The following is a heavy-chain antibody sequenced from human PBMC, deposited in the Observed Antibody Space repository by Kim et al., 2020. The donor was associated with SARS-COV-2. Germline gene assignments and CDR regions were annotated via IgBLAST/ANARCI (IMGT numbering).Heavy chain of an antibody. D-gene: IGHD1-26*01. CDR3: AKDRSGSYDYYYYGMDV. CDR2: IWYDGSNK. J-gene: IGHJ6*02. Sequence: GGSLRLSCAASGFTFSSYGMHWVRQAPGKGLEWVAVIWYDGSNKYYADSVKGRFTISRDNSKNTLYLQMNSLRAEDTAVYYCAKDRSGSYDYYYYGMDVWGQGTTVTVSS. V-gene: IGHV3-33*06. CDR1: GFTFSSYG.